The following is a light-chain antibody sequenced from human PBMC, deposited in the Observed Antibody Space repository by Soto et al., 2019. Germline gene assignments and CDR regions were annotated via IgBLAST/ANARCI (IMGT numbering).Light chain of an antibody. CDR2: YDS. Sequence: SYELTQPPSVSVAPGKTARIPCGGNNVGSKSVDWYQQKPGQAPVLVIYYDSDRPSGIPERFPGSNSGNTATLTISSVEAGDEADYYCQVWDSSSDQPGVFGGGTKLT. CDR1: NVGSKS. CDR3: QVWDSSSDQPGV. V-gene: IGLV3-21*04. J-gene: IGLJ3*02.